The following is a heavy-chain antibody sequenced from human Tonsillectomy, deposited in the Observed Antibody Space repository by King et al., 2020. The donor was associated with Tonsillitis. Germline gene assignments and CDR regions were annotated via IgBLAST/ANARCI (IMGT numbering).Heavy chain of an antibody. V-gene: IGHV3-23*04. J-gene: IGHJ3*02. D-gene: IGHD6-13*01. CDR3: VKDRIVAFGPYGAFDI. CDR1: GFTFSGYA. CDR2: ISGSGGRT. Sequence: VQLVESGGGLAQPGGSLRLSCAASGFTFSGYAMTWVRQAPGKGLEWVSTISGSGGRTHYADSVKDRFTISRDNSKNTLFLQMNSLRDEDTDVYYCVKDRIVAFGPYGAFDIWGQGTRGTVSA.